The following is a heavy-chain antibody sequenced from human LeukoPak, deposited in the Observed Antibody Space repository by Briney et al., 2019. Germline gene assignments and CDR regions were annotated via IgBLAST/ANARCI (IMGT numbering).Heavy chain of an antibody. V-gene: IGHV3-66*01. Sequence: PGGSLRLPCAASGFSVSRNYLSWVRQAPGKGLEWVSVIYGGATTDYADSVKGRFTISTDSSKNTLYLQMNSLRDEDTSVYYCARGGRTDSGSYPYGMDVWGQGATVTVSS. J-gene: IGHJ6*02. CDR1: GFSVSRNY. CDR2: IYGGATT. CDR3: ARGGRTDSGSYPYGMDV. D-gene: IGHD3-10*01.